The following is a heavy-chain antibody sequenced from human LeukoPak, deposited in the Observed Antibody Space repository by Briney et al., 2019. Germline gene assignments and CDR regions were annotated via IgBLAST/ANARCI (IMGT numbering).Heavy chain of an antibody. CDR2: IYSGGST. CDR3: AREIPTGYYYDSSGYSDY. Sequence: GGSLRLSCAASGFTVSSNYMSWVRQAAGKGLEWVSVIYSGGSTYYADSVKGRFTISRDNSKNTLYLQMNSLRAEDTAVYYCAREIPTGYYYDSSGYSDYWGQGTLVTVSS. J-gene: IGHJ4*02. D-gene: IGHD3-22*01. CDR1: GFTVSSNY. V-gene: IGHV3-53*01.